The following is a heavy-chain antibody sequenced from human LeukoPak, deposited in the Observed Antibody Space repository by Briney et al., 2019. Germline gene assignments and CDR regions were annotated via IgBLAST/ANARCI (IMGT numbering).Heavy chain of an antibody. D-gene: IGHD5-18*01. J-gene: IGHJ4*02. Sequence: GGSLRLSCSASGFPFSSYEMKWVRQAPGKGLEWVANIKKEGSEKYYVDSVKGRFTISRDNAKTSLYLQMNSLRAEDTAVYYCARDLSGVTGYTYGRGIDYWGQGTLVTVSS. CDR2: IKKEGSEK. V-gene: IGHV3-7*01. CDR3: ARDLSGVTGYTYGRGIDY. CDR1: GFPFSSYE.